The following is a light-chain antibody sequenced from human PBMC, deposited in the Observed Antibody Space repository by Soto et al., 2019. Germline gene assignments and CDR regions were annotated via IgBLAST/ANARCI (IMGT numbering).Light chain of an antibody. Sequence: QSVLTQPASVSGSPGQSITISCTGTSSDVGGYNYVSWLQQHPGKVPKLIIYDVSSRPSGVSNRFSGSKSGNTASLTISGRQAEVEADYYCTSYNSSYTHVFGGGTKVTDL. CDR3: TSYNSSYTHV. J-gene: IGLJ1*01. CDR1: SSDVGGYNY. CDR2: DVS. V-gene: IGLV2-14*01.